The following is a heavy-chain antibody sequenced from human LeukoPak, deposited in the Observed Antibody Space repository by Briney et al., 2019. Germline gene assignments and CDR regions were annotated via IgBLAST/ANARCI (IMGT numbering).Heavy chain of an antibody. CDR2: FDPEDGET. CDR3: ATATHIVRGPFDL. J-gene: IGHJ2*01. V-gene: IGHV1-24*01. D-gene: IGHD2-21*01. Sequence: ASVKVSCKVSGYTLTELSMHWVRQAPGKGLEWMGGFDPEDGETIYAQKFQGRVTMTEDTSTDTAYMELSSLRSGDTAVYYCATATHIVRGPFDLWGRGTLVTVSS. CDR1: GYTLTELS.